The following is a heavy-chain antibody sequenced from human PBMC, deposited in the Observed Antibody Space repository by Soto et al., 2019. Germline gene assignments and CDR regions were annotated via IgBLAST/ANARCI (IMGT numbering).Heavy chain of an antibody. J-gene: IGHJ6*02. CDR3: AREWYYYDSSGSSPYGMDV. D-gene: IGHD3-22*01. CDR1: GYSFTSYG. Sequence: GASVKVSCKASGYSFTSYGISWVRQAPGQGLEWMGWISAYNGNKKYAQKLQGRVTMTTDTSTSTAYMELRSLRSDDTAVYYCAREWYYYDSSGSSPYGMDVWGQGTTVTVSS. V-gene: IGHV1-18*01. CDR2: ISAYNGNK.